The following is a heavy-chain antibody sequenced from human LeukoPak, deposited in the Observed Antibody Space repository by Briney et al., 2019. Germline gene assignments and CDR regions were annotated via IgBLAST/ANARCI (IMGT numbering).Heavy chain of an antibody. V-gene: IGHV4-4*02. D-gene: IGHD6-13*01. Sequence: SGTLSLTCDVSGAAISSNNWWRWARQPPGKGLGWIGEIFHVGNTNYNPALKSRVTISVDKSNNQFSLKLSSVTTADTAVYYCARNKESSSWYPVFDYGGQGTLVTVSS. CDR3: ARNKESSSWYPVFDY. CDR2: IFHVGNT. J-gene: IGHJ4*02. CDR1: GAAISSNNW.